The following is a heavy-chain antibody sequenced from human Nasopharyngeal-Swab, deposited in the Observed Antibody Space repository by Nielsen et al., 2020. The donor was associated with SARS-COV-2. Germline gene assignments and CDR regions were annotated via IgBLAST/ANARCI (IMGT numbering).Heavy chain of an antibody. V-gene: IGHV4-31*02. D-gene: IGHD3-10*01. J-gene: IGHJ4*02. Sequence: WIRQPPGKGLEWIGYIYYSGSTYYNPSLKSRVTISVDTSKNQFSLKLSSVTAADTAVYYCARGGYGSGSYHLDYWGQGTLVTVSS. CDR3: ARGGYGSGSYHLDY. CDR2: IYYSGST.